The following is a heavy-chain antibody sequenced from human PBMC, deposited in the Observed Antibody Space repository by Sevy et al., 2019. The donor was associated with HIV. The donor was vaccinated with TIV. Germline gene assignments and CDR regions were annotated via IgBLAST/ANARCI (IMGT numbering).Heavy chain of an antibody. CDR2: IYPGDSDT. CDR3: ARNYYDSSGYYPEYFQH. V-gene: IGHV5-51*01. Sequence: GESLKISCKGSGYSFTSYWIGWVRQRPGKGLEWMGIIYPGDSDTRYSPSFQGQVTISADKSISTAYLQWSSLKASDTAMYYCARNYYDSSGYYPEYFQHWGQGTLVTVSS. J-gene: IGHJ1*01. D-gene: IGHD3-22*01. CDR1: GYSFTSYW.